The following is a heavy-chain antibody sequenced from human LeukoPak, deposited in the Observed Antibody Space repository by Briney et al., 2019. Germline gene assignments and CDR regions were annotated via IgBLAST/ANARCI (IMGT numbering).Heavy chain of an antibody. CDR3: ARCLSQYYDILTGHCY. V-gene: IGHV3-48*04. J-gene: IGHJ4*02. D-gene: IGHD3-9*01. CDR2: ISSSSSTI. Sequence: PGGSLRLSCAASGFTFSSYSMNWVRQAPGKGLEWVSYISSSSSTIYYADSVKGRFTISRDNAKNSLYLQMNSLRAEDTAVYYCARCLSQYYDILTGHCYWGQGTLVTVSS. CDR1: GFTFSSYS.